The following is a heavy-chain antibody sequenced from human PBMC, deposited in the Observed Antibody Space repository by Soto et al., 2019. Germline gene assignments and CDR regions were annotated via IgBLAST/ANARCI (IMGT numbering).Heavy chain of an antibody. CDR2: INNDGSNI. D-gene: IGHD6-13*01. J-gene: IGHJ4*02. Sequence: EVQLVESGGGLVQPGGSLRLSCAASGFTFSSYWMHWVRQAPGKGLVWVSRINNDGSNIDYADAVKGRFTISRDNAKNTLYLQMNSLGAEDTAVYYCAKKGNSNSWFVSDSWGQGTLVTVSS. CDR3: AKKGNSNSWFVSDS. CDR1: GFTFSSYW. V-gene: IGHV3-74*01.